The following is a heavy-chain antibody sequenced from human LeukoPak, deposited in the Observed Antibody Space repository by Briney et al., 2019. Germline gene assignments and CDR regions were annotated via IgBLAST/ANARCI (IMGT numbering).Heavy chain of an antibody. Sequence: PSETLSLTCAVYGGSFSGYYWSWIRQPPGKGLEWIGYIYYSGSTNYNPSLKSRVTISVDTSKNQFSLKLSSVTAADTAVYYCARGSGAQIDYWGQGTLVTVSS. CDR3: ARGSGAQIDY. J-gene: IGHJ4*02. CDR2: IYYSGST. CDR1: GGSFSGYY. D-gene: IGHD7-27*01. V-gene: IGHV4-59*01.